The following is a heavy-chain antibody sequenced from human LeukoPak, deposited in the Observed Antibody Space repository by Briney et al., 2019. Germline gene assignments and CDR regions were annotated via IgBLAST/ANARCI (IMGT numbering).Heavy chain of an antibody. J-gene: IGHJ6*03. V-gene: IGHV3-7*03. CDR3: ARDRGVDYCSGGSCSHYYYYMDV. CDR1: GFTFSSYW. CDR2: IKQDGSEK. D-gene: IGHD2-15*01. Sequence: GGSLRLSCAASGFTFSSYWMSWVRQAPGKGLEWVANIKQDGSEKYYVDSVKGRFTISRDNAKNSLYLQMNSLRAEDTAVYYCARDRGVDYCSGGSCSHYYYYMDVWGKGTTVTISS.